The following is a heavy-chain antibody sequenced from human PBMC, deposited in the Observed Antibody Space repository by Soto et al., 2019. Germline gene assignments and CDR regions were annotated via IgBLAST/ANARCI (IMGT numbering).Heavy chain of an antibody. CDR1: GFSVSTSGVG. J-gene: IGHJ6*02. D-gene: IGHD2-15*01. CDR3: XXXXXXGAGMDV. Sequence: QITLKESGPTLVKPTQTLTLTCTFSGFSVSTSGVGVAWIRQPPGKALEWLALIYWDDDKRYSPFLQSRVTXXXXXXXXXXXXXXXXXXXXXXXXXXXXXXXXXGAGMDVWGQGTTVTVSS. V-gene: IGHV2-5*02. CDR2: IYWDDDK.